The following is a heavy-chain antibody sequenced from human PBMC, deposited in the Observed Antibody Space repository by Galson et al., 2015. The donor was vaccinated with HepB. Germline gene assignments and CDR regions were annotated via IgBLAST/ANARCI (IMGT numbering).Heavy chain of an antibody. V-gene: IGHV1-24*01. D-gene: IGHD2-2*01. CDR1: GYTLTELS. Sequence: SVKVSCKVSGYTLTELSMHWVRQAPGKGLEWMGGFDPEDGETIYAQKFQGRVTMTEDTSTDTAYMELSSLRSEDTAVYYCARGGIWGIVVVPAAIADWFDPWGQGTLVTVSS. J-gene: IGHJ5*02. CDR3: ARGGIWGIVVVPAAIADWFDP. CDR2: FDPEDGET.